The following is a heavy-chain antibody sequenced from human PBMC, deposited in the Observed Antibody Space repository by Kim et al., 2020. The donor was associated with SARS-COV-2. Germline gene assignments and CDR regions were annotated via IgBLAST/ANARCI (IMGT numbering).Heavy chain of an antibody. V-gene: IGHV4-39*01. Sequence: SETLSLTCTVSGGSISSSSYYWGWIRQPPGKGLEWIGSIYYSGSAYYNPSLKSRVTITVDTSKSQFSLKLTSVTAADTAMYSCARYVRQGSYYSDYWGQGTLGTVST. J-gene: IGHJ4*02. CDR3: ARYVRQGSYYSDY. CDR1: GGSISSSSYY. CDR2: IYYSGSA. D-gene: IGHD3-10*02.